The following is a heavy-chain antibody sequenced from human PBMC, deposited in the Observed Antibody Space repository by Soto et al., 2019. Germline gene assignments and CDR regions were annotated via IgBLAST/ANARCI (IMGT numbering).Heavy chain of an antibody. D-gene: IGHD2-15*01. CDR1: GGSISFYH. V-gene: IGHV4-59*12. J-gene: IGHJ6*02. CDR3: ARDWLGCSGXSCHPGSPGYYYYGMDV. Sequence: PSETLSLTCTVSGGSISFYHWSWIRQPPGKGLEWIGYIHYSGSTNYNPSLKSRVTISADTSKNQFSLRLTSVTAADTAVYYCARDWLGCSGXSCHPGSPGYYYYGMDVWGQGTTVTVSS. CDR2: IHYSGST.